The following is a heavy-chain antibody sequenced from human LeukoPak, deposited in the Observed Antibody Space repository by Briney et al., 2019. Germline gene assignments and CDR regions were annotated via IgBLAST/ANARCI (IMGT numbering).Heavy chain of an antibody. CDR2: ISYTGST. CDR1: SDSINNYK. D-gene: IGHD3-16*01. Sequence: SETLSLTCTVFSDSINNYKWSWIRQPPGKGLEWIGYISYTGSTKYNPSLKSRVTISVDTSNNQFSLKLSSVTTADTAVYYCARVGRGDHTWGSYSFDYWGQGTLVTVSS. J-gene: IGHJ4*02. CDR3: ARVGRGDHTWGSYSFDY. V-gene: IGHV4-59*01.